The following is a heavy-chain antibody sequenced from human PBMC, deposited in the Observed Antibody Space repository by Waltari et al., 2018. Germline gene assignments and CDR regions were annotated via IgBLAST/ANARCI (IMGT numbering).Heavy chain of an antibody. CDR3: ATEKLERSYNWFDP. Sequence: QVQLQESGPGLVKPSETLSLTCAVSGYSISSGYYWGWIRPPPGKGLEWIGSIYHSGSTYYNPSLKSRVTISVDTSKNQFSLKLSSVTAADTAVYYCATEKLERSYNWFDPWGQGTLVTVSS. D-gene: IGHD1-1*01. CDR1: GYSISSGYY. CDR2: IYHSGST. V-gene: IGHV4-38-2*02. J-gene: IGHJ5*02.